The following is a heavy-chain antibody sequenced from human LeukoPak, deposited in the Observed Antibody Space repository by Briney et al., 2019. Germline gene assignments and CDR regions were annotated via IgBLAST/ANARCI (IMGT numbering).Heavy chain of an antibody. V-gene: IGHV4-59*01. Sequence: KPSETLSLTCTVSGGSISSYYWSLIRQPPGKGREWIGYIYYSGSTNYNPSLKSRVTISVDTSKNQFSLKLSSVTAADTAVYYCARGGLYGSGSYSHYFDYWGQGTLVTVSS. CDR3: ARGGLYGSGSYSHYFDY. J-gene: IGHJ4*02. CDR2: IYYSGST. D-gene: IGHD3-10*01. CDR1: GGSISSYY.